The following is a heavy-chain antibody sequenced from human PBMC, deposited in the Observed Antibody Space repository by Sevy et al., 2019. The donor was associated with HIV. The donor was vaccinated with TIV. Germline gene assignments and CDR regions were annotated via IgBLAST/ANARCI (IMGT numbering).Heavy chain of an antibody. V-gene: IGHV3-7*03. CDR1: GFDFNNHW. J-gene: IGHJ4*02. D-gene: IGHD3-9*01. CDR3: ARLPTGLQSFNYLLSTYFDS. Sequence: GGSLRLSCAASGFDFNNHWMSWVRQAPEKGLEWVANIKHDGSETYYVDSLEGRFTISRDNAKKSLSLQINDLRAEDTAMYYCARLPTGLQSFNYLLSTYFDSWGQGTLVTVSS. CDR2: IKHDGSET.